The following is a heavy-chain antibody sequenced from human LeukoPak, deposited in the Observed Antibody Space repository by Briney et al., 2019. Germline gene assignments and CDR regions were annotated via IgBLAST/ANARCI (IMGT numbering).Heavy chain of an antibody. V-gene: IGHV4-39*07. D-gene: IGHD3-22*01. CDR1: GGSISSSSYY. J-gene: IGHJ4*02. CDR3: ASSGYYIPLEY. CDR2: IYYSGST. Sequence: PSETLSLTCTVSGGSISSSSYYWGWIRQPPGKGLEWIGSIYYSGSTYYSPSLKSRVTISVDTSKNQFSLKLSSVTAADTAVYYCASSGYYIPLEYWGQGTLVTVSS.